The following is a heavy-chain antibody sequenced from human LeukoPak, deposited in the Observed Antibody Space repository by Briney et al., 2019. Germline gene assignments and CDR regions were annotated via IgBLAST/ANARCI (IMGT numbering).Heavy chain of an antibody. D-gene: IGHD2-15*01. J-gene: IGHJ4*02. CDR1: GFTFNSYA. Sequence: GGSLRLSCAASGFTFNSYAMSWVRQAPGKGLEWVSTISGSGGNTYYADSVKGRFTISRDNSKNTLYLQMNSLRAEDTAVYYCAKSVLYVGYCSGGSCYSDYWGQGTLVTVSS. CDR3: AKSVLYVGYCSGGSCYSDY. CDR2: ISGSGGNT. V-gene: IGHV3-23*01.